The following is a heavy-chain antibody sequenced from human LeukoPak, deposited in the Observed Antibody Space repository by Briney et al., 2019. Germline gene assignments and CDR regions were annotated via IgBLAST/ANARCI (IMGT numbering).Heavy chain of an antibody. J-gene: IGHJ4*02. D-gene: IGHD3-16*01. Sequence: GASVKVSCKASGGTFRSYTISWVEQAPGQGLDWMGRIIPFLGIANYPQKFQGRVTITADKSTSTAYMELSSLRSEDTAVYYCARSYDYVWGSHFDYWGQGTLVTVSS. CDR3: ARSYDYVWGSHFDY. CDR1: GGTFRSYT. V-gene: IGHV1-69*02. CDR2: IIPFLGIA.